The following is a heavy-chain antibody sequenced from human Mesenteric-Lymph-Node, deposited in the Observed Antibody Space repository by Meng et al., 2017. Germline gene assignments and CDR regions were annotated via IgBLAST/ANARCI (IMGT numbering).Heavy chain of an antibody. V-gene: IGHV4-61*02. CDR2: IYTSGST. D-gene: IGHD3-10*01. J-gene: IGHJ4*02. CDR1: GGSTSSGSYY. CDR3: ARDPNYYYGSGSYRGRNDY. Sequence: TLSLTRTVSGGSTSSGSYYRSWIRQPAGKGLEWIGRIYTSGSTNYNPSLKSRVTISVDTSKNQFTLKLSSVTAADTAVYYCARDPNYYYGSGSYRGRNDYWGQGTLVTVSS.